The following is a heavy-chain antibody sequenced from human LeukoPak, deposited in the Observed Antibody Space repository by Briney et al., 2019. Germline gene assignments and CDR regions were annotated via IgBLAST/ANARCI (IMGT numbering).Heavy chain of an antibody. D-gene: IGHD3-3*01. V-gene: IGHV3-21*01. CDR1: GFTLSSYS. Sequence: GGSLRLSCAASGFTLSSYSMNWIRQAPGKGLEWVSSISSSSSYIYYADSVKGRFTISRDNAKNSLNLQMNSLRAEDTAVYYCARDGTPITIFGVVIIRGYFDYWGQGTLVTVSS. J-gene: IGHJ4*02. CDR3: ARDGTPITIFGVVIIRGYFDY. CDR2: ISSSSSYI.